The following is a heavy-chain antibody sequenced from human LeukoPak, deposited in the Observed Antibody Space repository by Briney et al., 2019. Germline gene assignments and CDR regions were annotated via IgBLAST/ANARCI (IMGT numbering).Heavy chain of an antibody. V-gene: IGHV1-8*01. CDR3: VRSATKIVVVPAAIMSYWFDP. CDR2: MNPNSGKT. Sequence: ASVKVSCKASGYTFTSYDINWVRQATGQGLEWMGWMNPNSGKTGYAQKFQGRVTMTRNTSISTAYMELSSLRSEDTAVYYCVRSATKIVVVPAAIMSYWFDPWGQGTLVTVSS. J-gene: IGHJ5*02. D-gene: IGHD2-2*01. CDR1: GYTFTSYD.